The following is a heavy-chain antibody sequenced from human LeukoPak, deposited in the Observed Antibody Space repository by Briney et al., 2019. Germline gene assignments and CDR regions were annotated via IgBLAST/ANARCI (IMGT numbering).Heavy chain of an antibody. V-gene: IGHV4-4*07. D-gene: IGHD2-2*01. CDR1: GGSISSYY. Sequence: SETLSLTCTVSGGSISSYYWSWIRQPAGKGLEWIGRIYTSGSTNYNPSLKSRVTMSVDTSKNQFSLKLSSVTAADTAVYYCARHGLVPAARRAGGSSWFPFHFDYWGQGTLVTVSS. J-gene: IGHJ4*02. CDR3: ARHGLVPAARRAGGSSWFPFHFDY. CDR2: IYTSGST.